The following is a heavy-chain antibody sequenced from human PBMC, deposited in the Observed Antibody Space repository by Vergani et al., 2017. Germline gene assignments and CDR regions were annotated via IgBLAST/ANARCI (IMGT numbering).Heavy chain of an antibody. Sequence: EVQLVESGGGLVKPGGSLRLSCAASGFTFSSSSMNWVRQAPGKGLGWVSSISSSSSYIYYADSVKGRFTIARANAKNSLYLQMNSLRAEVTAVYYCARGAVAGVFSYWGQGTLVTVSS. CDR3: ARGAVAGVFSY. CDR1: GFTFSSSS. J-gene: IGHJ4*02. CDR2: ISSSSSYI. D-gene: IGHD6-19*01. V-gene: IGHV3-21*01.